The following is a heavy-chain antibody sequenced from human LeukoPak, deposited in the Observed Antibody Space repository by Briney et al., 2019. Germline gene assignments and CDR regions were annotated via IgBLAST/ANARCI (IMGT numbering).Heavy chain of an antibody. V-gene: IGHV4-31*02. Sequence: IGYIYYSGSTYYNPSLKSRVTISVDTSKNQFSLKLSSVTAADTAVYYCAREATVTTDWFDPWGQGTLVTVSS. CDR2: IYYSGST. CDR3: AREATVTTDWFDP. D-gene: IGHD4-11*01. J-gene: IGHJ5*02.